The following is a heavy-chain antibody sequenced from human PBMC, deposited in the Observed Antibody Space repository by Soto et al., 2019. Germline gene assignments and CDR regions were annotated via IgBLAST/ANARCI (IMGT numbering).Heavy chain of an antibody. V-gene: IGHV3-23*01. J-gene: IGHJ4*02. D-gene: IGHD6-19*01. Sequence: EVQLLESGGGLVQPGGSLRLSCAASGFTVSSYAMSWVRQAPGKGLEWVSDISGSGGSTYYADSVKGRFTISRDNSENTVYLQMNSLRAEDTAVYYCAKGSRSSGWYTDYWGQGTLVTVSS. CDR3: AKGSRSSGWYTDY. CDR2: ISGSGGST. CDR1: GFTVSSYA.